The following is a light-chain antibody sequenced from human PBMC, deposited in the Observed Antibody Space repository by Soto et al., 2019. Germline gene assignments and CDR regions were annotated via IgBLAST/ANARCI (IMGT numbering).Light chain of an antibody. CDR3: QQGYSTPWT. CDR1: QSVTTY. Sequence: EIQVTHSPSSLSASVGDRVTITCRASQSVTTYLHWYQQKAGEAPKLLIDAISNLQSGVSSRFSGSGSGTDFSLTINTLQPEDFATYYCQQGYSTPWTFGQGTKVDIK. J-gene: IGKJ1*01. CDR2: AIS. V-gene: IGKV1-39*01.